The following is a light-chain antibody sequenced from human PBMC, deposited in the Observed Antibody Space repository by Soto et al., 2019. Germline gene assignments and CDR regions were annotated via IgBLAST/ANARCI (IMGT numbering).Light chain of an antibody. CDR3: AAWDDSLNGGV. J-gene: IGLJ3*02. V-gene: IGLV1-44*01. CDR1: SSNIGTNT. Sequence: QPVLTQPPSASGTPGQRVTISCSGGSSNIGTNTVNWYQQFPGTAPKLLIYSNNQRPSGVPDRFSDSKSGTSASLAISGLQSEDEADYYCAAWDDSLNGGVFGGGTKLTVL. CDR2: SNN.